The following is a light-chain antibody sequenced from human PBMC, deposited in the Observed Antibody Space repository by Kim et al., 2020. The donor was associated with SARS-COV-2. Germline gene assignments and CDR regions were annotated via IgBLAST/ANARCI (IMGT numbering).Light chain of an antibody. CDR2: QDS. V-gene: IGLV3-1*01. J-gene: IGLJ3*02. CDR1: KLGDKY. Sequence: GSPGQTASITCSGDKLGDKYACWYQQKPGQSPVLVIYQDSKRPSGIPERFSGSNSGNTATLTISGTQAMDEADYYCQAWVSSTWVFGGGTQLTVL. CDR3: QAWVSSTWV.